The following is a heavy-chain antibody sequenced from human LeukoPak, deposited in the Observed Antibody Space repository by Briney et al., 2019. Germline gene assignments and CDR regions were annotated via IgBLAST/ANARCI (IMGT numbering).Heavy chain of an antibody. CDR2: ISSSSSYI. V-gene: IGHV3-21*01. CDR1: GSTFSSYS. CDR3: ARAQRDYFDY. Sequence: PGGSLRLSCAASGSTFSSYSMNWVRQAPGKGLEWVSSISSSSSYIYYADSVKGRFTISRDNAKNSLYLQMNSLRAEDTAVYYCARAQRDYFDYWGQGTLVTVSS. J-gene: IGHJ4*02.